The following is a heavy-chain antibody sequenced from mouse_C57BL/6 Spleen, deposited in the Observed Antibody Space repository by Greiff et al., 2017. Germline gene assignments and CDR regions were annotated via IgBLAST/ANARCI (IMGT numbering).Heavy chain of an antibody. V-gene: IGHV1-19*01. Sequence: VQLQQSGPVLVKPGASVKMSCKASGYTFTDYYLHWVKQSPGKSLEWIGVINPSNGGTSYNQQFKGKATLTVDKSSSTAYMELNSRTSEDSAVYDCAREYYGSSGYYARDYWGQGTAVTVSS. D-gene: IGHD1-1*01. CDR2: INPSNGGT. CDR1: GYTFTDYY. J-gene: IGHJ4*01. CDR3: AREYYGSSGYYARDY.